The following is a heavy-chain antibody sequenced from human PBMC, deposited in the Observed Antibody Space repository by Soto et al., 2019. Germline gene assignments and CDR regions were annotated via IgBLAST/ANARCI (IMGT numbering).Heavy chain of an antibody. V-gene: IGHV3-23*04. CDR2: IAGSSGGT. D-gene: IGHD1-26*01. Sequence: EVQLVESGGDLVQPGGSLSLSCAASGFSLSAYVMRWVRRAPGKGLQWVSSIAGSSGGTFYADSVKGRFTISRDNAKNTLYLEKNSLRAEVTAVYYCAGKVGSQDRDVWGKGTTVTVSS. J-gene: IGHJ6*03. CDR1: GFSLSAYV. CDR3: AGKVGSQDRDV.